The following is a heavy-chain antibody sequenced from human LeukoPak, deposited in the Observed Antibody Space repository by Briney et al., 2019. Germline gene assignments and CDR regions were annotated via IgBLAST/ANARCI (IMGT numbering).Heavy chain of an antibody. J-gene: IGHJ4*02. D-gene: IGHD6-13*01. Sequence: GGSLRLSCAASGFTFSSYAMSWVRQAPGKGLEWVSAISGRGDSTYYGDSVKGRFTISRDNSKNTLYLQMNSLRAEDTAVYYCAKTRPLDSSSWSHGDYWGQGTLVTVSS. CDR1: GFTFSSYA. CDR2: ISGRGDST. CDR3: AKTRPLDSSSWSHGDY. V-gene: IGHV3-23*01.